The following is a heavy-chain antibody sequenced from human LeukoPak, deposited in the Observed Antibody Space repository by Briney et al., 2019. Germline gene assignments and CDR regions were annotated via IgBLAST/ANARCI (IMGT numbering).Heavy chain of an antibody. D-gene: IGHD3-3*01. J-gene: IGHJ4*02. V-gene: IGHV3-7*01. CDR2: IKEDGSEK. Sequence: GGSLRLSCAASGFTFSKHWMTWVRQAPGKGLERVASIKEDGSEKYYVDSVEGRFTISRDNAENSLSLRMNSLRVADTALYYCAREITIFGRVFGFDLWGQGTLVTVSS. CDR1: GFTFSKHW. CDR3: AREITIFGRVFGFDL.